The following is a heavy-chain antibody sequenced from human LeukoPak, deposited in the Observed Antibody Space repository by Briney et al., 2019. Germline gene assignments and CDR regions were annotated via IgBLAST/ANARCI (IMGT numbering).Heavy chain of an antibody. CDR2: IIPIVTTA. D-gene: IGHD3-10*01. J-gene: IGHJ4*02. V-gene: IGHV1-69*13. CDR3: ARVGGSGSYTSHYFDY. CDR1: GGTFSSYA. Sequence: GASVKVSCKASGGTFSSYAISWVRQAPGQGLEWMGGIIPIVTTANHAQKFQGRVTITAGESTSTAYMELSSLRSEDTAVYYCARVGGSGSYTSHYFDYWGQGTLVTVSS.